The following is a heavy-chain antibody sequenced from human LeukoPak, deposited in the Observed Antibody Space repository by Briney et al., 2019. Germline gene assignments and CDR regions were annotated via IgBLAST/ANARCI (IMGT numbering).Heavy chain of an antibody. D-gene: IGHD2-21*02. J-gene: IGHJ1*01. CDR3: ARGIPYCGGDCYSRYFQH. V-gene: IGHV4-34*01. Sequence: NPSETLSLTCAVYGGSFSGYYWSWIRQPPGKGLEWIGEINHSGSTNYNPSLKSRVTISVDTSKNQFSLKLSSVTAADTAVYYCARGIPYCGGDCYSRYFQHWGQGTLVTVSS. CDR1: GGSFSGYY. CDR2: INHSGST.